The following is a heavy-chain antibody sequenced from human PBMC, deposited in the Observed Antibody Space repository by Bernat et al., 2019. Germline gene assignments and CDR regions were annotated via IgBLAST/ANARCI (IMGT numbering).Heavy chain of an antibody. Sequence: QVQLVQSGAEVKKPGASVKVSCKASGYTFTSYGISWVRQAPGQGLEWMGWISAYNGNTNYAQKLQGRVTMTTDTSTSTAYMELRSLRSDDTAVYYCARVLPNYYGSGGHSLVDYTVWGRGTMVTVSS. V-gene: IGHV1-18*01. D-gene: IGHD3-10*01. J-gene: IGHJ3*01. CDR3: ARVLPNYYGSGGHSLVDYTV. CDR1: GYTFTSYG. CDR2: ISAYNGNT.